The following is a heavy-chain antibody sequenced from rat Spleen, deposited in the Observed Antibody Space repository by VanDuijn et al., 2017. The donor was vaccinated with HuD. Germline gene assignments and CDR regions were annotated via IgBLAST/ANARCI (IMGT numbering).Heavy chain of an antibody. J-gene: IGHJ4*01. CDR1: GFTFSNYG. V-gene: IGHV5-29*01. CDR2: ISYDGGST. D-gene: IGHD4-3*01. CDR3: TRASNSGYVMDA. Sequence: EVQLVESGGGLVQPGRSLKLSCAASGFTFSNYGMAWVRQAPKKGLEWVAYISYDGGSTYYRDSVKGRFTISRDNAKSTLYLQMDSLRSEDTATYYCTRASNSGYVMDAWGQGASVTVSS.